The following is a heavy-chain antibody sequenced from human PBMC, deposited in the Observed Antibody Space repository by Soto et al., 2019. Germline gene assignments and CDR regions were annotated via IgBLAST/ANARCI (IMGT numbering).Heavy chain of an antibody. CDR3: EADRRPTDHHNWVEP. D-gene: IGHD1-1*01. CDR1: GFTLENSA. Sequence: SVKVSCKASGFTLENSAIQWVRQARGHRLEWIGWIVVGTGSTNYAQKFQERVSITRDMSTNTAFMELSSLISDDTAVYFCEADRRPTDHHNWVEPWGQGTLVTVSS. CDR2: IVVGTGST. J-gene: IGHJ5*02. V-gene: IGHV1-58*02.